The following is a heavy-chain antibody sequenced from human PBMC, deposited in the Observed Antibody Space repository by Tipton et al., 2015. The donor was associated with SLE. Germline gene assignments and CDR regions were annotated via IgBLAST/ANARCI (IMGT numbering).Heavy chain of an antibody. CDR1: GDSIGTDPHY. D-gene: IGHD1-26*01. CDR2: CYHSGRT. J-gene: IGHJ4*02. V-gene: IGHV4-38-2*01. CDR3: ARQSFGGSWEFDY. Sequence: TLSLTCSVSGDSIGTDPHYWGWIRQPPGKGLEWIGSCYHSGRTYYNPTLESRVSISLDTSKNHFSLNVNSVTAADTAVYYCARQSFGGSWEFDYWGQGILVTVSS.